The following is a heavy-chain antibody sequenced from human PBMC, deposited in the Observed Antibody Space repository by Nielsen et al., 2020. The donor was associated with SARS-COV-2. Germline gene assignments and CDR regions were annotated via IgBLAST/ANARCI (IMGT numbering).Heavy chain of an antibody. CDR1: GGSISSRRYH. CDR2: VSASGSP. J-gene: IGHJ5*02. D-gene: IGHD3-10*01. CDR3: ARDAFNSGIGP. V-gene: IGHV4-61*02. Sequence: TLSLTCTVSGGSISSRRYHWSWIRQPAGKGLEWIGRVSASGSPIYNPSLKSRVSISLDTSKSQFSLRLTSVTAADTAFYYCARDAFNSGIGPWGPGTLVTVSS.